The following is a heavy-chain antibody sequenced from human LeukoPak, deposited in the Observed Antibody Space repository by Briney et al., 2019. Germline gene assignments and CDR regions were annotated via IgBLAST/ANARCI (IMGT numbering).Heavy chain of an antibody. CDR3: ARGLRLGPRLYHRVWYWFDP. D-gene: IGHD2-21*01. J-gene: IGHJ5*02. V-gene: IGHV4-39*07. CDR1: GDSFSRSSYY. CDR2: INHSGST. Sequence: SETLSLTCTVSGDSFSRSSYYWVWIRQPPGKGLEWIGEINHSGSTNYNPSLKSRVTISVDTSKNQFSLKLSSVTAADTAVYYCARGLRLGPRLYHRVWYWFDPWGQGTLVTVSS.